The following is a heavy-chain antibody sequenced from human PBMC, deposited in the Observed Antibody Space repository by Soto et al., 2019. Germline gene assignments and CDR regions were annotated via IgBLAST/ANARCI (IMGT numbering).Heavy chain of an antibody. D-gene: IGHD3-22*01. CDR2: FDPEDGET. CDR3: ATDITMIVFGLHGENWFDP. J-gene: IGHJ5*02. Sequence: GASVKVSCKVSGYTLTELSMRWVRQAPGKGLEWMGGFDPEDGETIYAQKFQGRVTMTEDTSTDTAYMELSSLRSEDTAVYYCATDITMIVFGLHGENWFDPWGQGTLVTVSS. CDR1: GYTLTELS. V-gene: IGHV1-24*01.